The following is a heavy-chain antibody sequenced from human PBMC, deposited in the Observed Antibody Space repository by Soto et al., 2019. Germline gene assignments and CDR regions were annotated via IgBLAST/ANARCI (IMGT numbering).Heavy chain of an antibody. D-gene: IGHD6-6*01. CDR2: ISYDGSNK. CDR1: GFTFSSYG. CDR3: ASTSIAARPGFDY. V-gene: IGHV3-30*03. Sequence: PGGSLRLSCAASGFTFSSYGMHWVRQVPGKGLEWVAVISYDGSNKYYADSVKGRFTISRDNSKNTLYLQMNSLRAEDTAVYYCASTSIAARPGFDYWGQGTLVTVSS. J-gene: IGHJ4*02.